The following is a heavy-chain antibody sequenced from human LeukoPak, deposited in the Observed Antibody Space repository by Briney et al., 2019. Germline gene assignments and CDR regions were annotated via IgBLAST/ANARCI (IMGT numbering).Heavy chain of an antibody. CDR1: GFTFSSYS. D-gene: IGHD5-18*01. CDR3: ARDGYSYDYYYMDV. CDR2: ITSGSGYI. V-gene: IGHV3-21*01. J-gene: IGHJ6*03. Sequence: GGSLRLSCAASGFTFSSYSMTWVRQAPGKGLEWVSSITSGSGYIYYADSVKGRFTISRDDAKNSLYLQMNSLRDEDTAVYYCARDGYSYDYYYMDVWGKGTTVTVSS.